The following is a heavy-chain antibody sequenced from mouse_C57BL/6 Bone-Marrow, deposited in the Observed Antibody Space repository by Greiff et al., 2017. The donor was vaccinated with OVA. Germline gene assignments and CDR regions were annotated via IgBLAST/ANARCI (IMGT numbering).Heavy chain of an antibody. Sequence: QVQLQQPGAELVKPGASVKVSCKASGYTFTSYWMHWVKQRPGQGLVWIGRLHPSDSDTNYNQKFKGKATLTVDKSSSTAYMQLSSLTSEDSAVYYCAILGWYYDMDYWGQGTSGTVSS. CDR3: AILGWYYDMDY. D-gene: IGHD1-1*02. CDR1: GYTFTSYW. CDR2: LHPSDSDT. V-gene: IGHV1-74*01. J-gene: IGHJ4*01.